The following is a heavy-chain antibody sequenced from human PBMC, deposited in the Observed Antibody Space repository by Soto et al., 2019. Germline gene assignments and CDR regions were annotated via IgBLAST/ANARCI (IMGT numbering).Heavy chain of an antibody. J-gene: IGHJ5*02. D-gene: IGHD6-13*01. CDR1: GASISGANYY. CDR2: IHYSENT. CDR3: VREPAPSGPNWFDT. V-gene: IGHV4-39*07. Sequence: SETLSLTCTVSGASISGANYYWGWIRQPPGKGLDWIGSIHYSENTYYNPSLGSRVTISVDTSRNQISLNLSSVTAADTAVYYCVREPAPSGPNWFDTWGPGTLVTVSS.